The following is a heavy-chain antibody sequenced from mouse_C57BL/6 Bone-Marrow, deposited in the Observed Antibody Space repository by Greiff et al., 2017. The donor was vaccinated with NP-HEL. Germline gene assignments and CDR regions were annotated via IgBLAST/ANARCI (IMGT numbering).Heavy chain of an antibody. Sequence: EVQLVESGGGLVQPGGSLKLSCAASGFTFSDYYMYWVRQTPEKRLEWVAYISNGGGSTYYPDTVKGRFTISRDNAKNTLYLQMSRLKSEDTAMYYCARLITTVEGGYFDVWGTGTTVTVSS. V-gene: IGHV5-12*01. CDR2: ISNGGGST. CDR1: GFTFSDYY. D-gene: IGHD1-1*01. CDR3: ARLITTVEGGYFDV. J-gene: IGHJ1*03.